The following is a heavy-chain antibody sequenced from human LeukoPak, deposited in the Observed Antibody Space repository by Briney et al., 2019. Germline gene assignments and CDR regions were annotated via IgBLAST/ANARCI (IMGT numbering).Heavy chain of an antibody. D-gene: IGHD1-26*01. CDR1: GYALTELS. CDR3: ARSLGVGSTLDY. J-gene: IGHJ4*02. Sequence: ASVKVSCKVSGYALTELSMHWVRQAPGKGLEWMGGFDPEAGEKIYAQKFQGRVTMTEDTSTDTAYMELSSLRSEDMAVYYCARSLGVGSTLDYWGQGTLVTVSS. V-gene: IGHV1-24*01. CDR2: FDPEAGEK.